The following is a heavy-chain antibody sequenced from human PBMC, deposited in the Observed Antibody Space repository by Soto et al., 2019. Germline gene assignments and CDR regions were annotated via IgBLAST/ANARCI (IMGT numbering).Heavy chain of an antibody. CDR3: ARGQWLIDY. V-gene: IGHV4-59*01. D-gene: IGHD6-19*01. J-gene: IGHJ4*02. CDR1: GGSISSYY. CDR2: IYYSGST. Sequence: SETLSLTCTVSGGSISSYYWSWIRQPPGKGLEWIGYIYYSGSTNYNPSLKSRVTISVDTSKNQFSLKLSSVTAADTAVYYRARGQWLIDYWGQGTLVTVSS.